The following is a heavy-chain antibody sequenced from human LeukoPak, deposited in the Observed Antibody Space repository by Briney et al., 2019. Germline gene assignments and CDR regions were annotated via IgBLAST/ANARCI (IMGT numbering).Heavy chain of an antibody. Sequence: PGGSLRLSCAASGFTFSNYGMHWVRQAPGKGLEWVAFIRSDGSIKYYADSVKGRFTISRDNTKNTLFLQMNSLRTEDTAVYYCVRSASAWSLDYRGQGTLVTVSS. CDR1: GFTFSNYG. D-gene: IGHD2-15*01. J-gene: IGHJ4*02. CDR2: IRSDGSIK. V-gene: IGHV3-30*02. CDR3: VRSASAWSLDY.